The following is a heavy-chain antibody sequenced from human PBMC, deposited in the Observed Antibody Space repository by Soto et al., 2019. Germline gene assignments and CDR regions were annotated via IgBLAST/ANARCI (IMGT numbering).Heavy chain of an antibody. CDR1: GFTFSSYG. CDR2: ISYDGSNK. Sequence: QVQLVESGGGVVQPGRSLRLSCAASGFTFSSYGMHWVRQAPGKGLEWVAVISYDGSNKYYADSVKGRFTISRDNSKNTLYLQINSLRAEDMAVYYCAKDLVRAAAGTSFSDYWGQGTLVTVSS. CDR3: AKDLVRAAAGTSFSDY. D-gene: IGHD6-13*01. J-gene: IGHJ4*02. V-gene: IGHV3-30*18.